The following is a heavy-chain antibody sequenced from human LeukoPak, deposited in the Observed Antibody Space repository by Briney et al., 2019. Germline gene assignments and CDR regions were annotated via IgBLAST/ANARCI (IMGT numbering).Heavy chain of an antibody. J-gene: IGHJ4*02. V-gene: IGHV5-51*01. D-gene: IGHD2-2*01. CDR3: ARRYCGSITCYFFDY. CDR1: GYSFTSHW. Sequence: GESLKISCKGSGYSFTSHWIGWVRQMPGKGLEWMGIINPADSDTRYSPSFQGQVTISVDKSISTAYLQWSSLVASDTAMYYCARRYCGSITCYFFDYWGQGALVTVSS. CDR2: INPADSDT.